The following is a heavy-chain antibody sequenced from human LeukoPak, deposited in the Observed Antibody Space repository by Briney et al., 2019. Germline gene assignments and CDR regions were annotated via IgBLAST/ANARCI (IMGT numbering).Heavy chain of an antibody. CDR2: MNPNSGNT. CDR1: VYTFTSYD. Sequence: ASEKGSCKASVYTFTSYDINWVRQATGQGLEWMGWMNPNSGNTGNAQKFQGRVTMTTNTSISTAYMELSRLKSEDTAVYYCARGLPDYWGQGTLVTVSS. CDR3: ARGLPDY. J-gene: IGHJ4*02. V-gene: IGHV1-8*01.